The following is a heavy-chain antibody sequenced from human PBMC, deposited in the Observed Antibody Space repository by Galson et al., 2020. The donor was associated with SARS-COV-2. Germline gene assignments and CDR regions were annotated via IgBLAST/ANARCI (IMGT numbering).Heavy chain of an antibody. CDR1: GFTFDDYA. D-gene: IGHD2-8*01. J-gene: IGHJ4*02. CDR2: ISWNSGSI. Sequence: TGGSLRLSCAASGFTFDDYAMHWVRQAPGKGLEWVSGISWNSGSIGYADSVKGRFTISRDNAKNSLYLQMNSLRAEDTALYYCAKDGHCTNGVCYRVDYWGQGTLVTVSS. CDR3: AKDGHCTNGVCYRVDY. V-gene: IGHV3-9*01.